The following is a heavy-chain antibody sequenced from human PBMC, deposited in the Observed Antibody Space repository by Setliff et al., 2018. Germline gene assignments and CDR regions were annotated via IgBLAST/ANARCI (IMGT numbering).Heavy chain of an antibody. CDR1: GFTFTNAW. CDR3: TTAPLAAASTC. CDR2: VKSKSDGGTI. Sequence: LRLSCAASGFTFTNAWMSWVRQAPGKGLEWVGRVKSKSDGGTIDYAAPVKGRFTISRDDSKNTLYLQMNSLKTEDTAVYYCTTAPLAAASTCWGQGTLVTVSS. V-gene: IGHV3-15*01. D-gene: IGHD6-13*01. J-gene: IGHJ4*02.